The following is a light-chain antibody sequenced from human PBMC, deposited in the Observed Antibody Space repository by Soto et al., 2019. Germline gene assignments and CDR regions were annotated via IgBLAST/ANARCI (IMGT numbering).Light chain of an antibody. CDR3: SSYAGSNTFVV. Sequence: QSALTQPPSASGSPGQSVPISCTGTRSDVGAYNSVSWYQQHPGKAPTLMIYEVIKRPSGVPDRFSGSKSDNTASLTVSGLQAEDEAVYCCSSYAGSNTFVVVGGGTKLTVL. CDR1: RSDVGAYNS. J-gene: IGLJ2*01. CDR2: EVI. V-gene: IGLV2-8*01.